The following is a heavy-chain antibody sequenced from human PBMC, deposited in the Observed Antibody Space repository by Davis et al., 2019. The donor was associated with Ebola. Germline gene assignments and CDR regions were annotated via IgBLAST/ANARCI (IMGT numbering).Heavy chain of an antibody. CDR1: GFTFSSYS. CDR2: IKQDGSEK. Sequence: GESLKISCAASGFTFSSYSMNWVRQAPGKGLEWVANIKQDGSEKYYVGSVKGRFTISRDNAKNSLSLEMNSLRAEDTAVYYCARVGGNCYGYWGQGALVSVSS. V-gene: IGHV3-7*01. D-gene: IGHD2-15*01. CDR3: ARVGGNCYGY. J-gene: IGHJ4*02.